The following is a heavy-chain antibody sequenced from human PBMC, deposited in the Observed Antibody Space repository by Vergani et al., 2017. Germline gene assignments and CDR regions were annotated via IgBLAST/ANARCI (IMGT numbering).Heavy chain of an antibody. J-gene: IGHJ4*02. CDR2: IIPILGIA. CDR3: ARGGPPNYYDDSSGYYQY. Sequence: QVQLVQSGAEVKKPGSSVKVSCKASGGTFSSYTISWVRQAPGQGLEWMGRIIPILGIANSAQEFQGRVTITADKSTSTAYMELSSLRSEVTAVYYCARGGPPNYYDDSSGYYQYWGQGTLVTVSS. D-gene: IGHD3-22*01. CDR1: GGTFSSYT. V-gene: IGHV1-69*02.